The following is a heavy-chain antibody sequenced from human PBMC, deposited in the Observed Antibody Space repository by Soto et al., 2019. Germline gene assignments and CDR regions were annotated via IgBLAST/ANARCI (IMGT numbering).Heavy chain of an antibody. J-gene: IGHJ3*02. Sequence: QVQLVQSGAEVQKPGSSVKVSCKASGGTLDSQGISWFRQAPGQGLEWMGRITPVSETANYAQRFQGRVTITADKSTSTAYMELSGLKSADTAVYYCARGRLIATKSGARGAFEIWGQGTMISVPS. CDR1: GGTLDSQG. CDR3: ARGRLIATKSGARGAFEI. D-gene: IGHD1-26*01. V-gene: IGHV1-69*06. CDR2: ITPVSETA.